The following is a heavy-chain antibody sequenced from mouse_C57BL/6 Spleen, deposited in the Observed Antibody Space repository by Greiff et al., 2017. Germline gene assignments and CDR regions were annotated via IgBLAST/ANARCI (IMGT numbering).Heavy chain of an antibody. J-gene: IGHJ4*01. CDR2: IYPGGGYT. D-gene: IGHD4-1*01. CDR3: ARSGDFYAMDY. V-gene: IGHV1-63*01. Sequence: VQLQQSGAELVRPGTSVKMSCKASGYTFTNYWIGWAKQRPGHGLEWIGDIYPGGGYTNYNEKFKGKATLTADKSSSTAYMQFSSLTSEDSAIYYCARSGDFYAMDYWGQGTPVTVSS. CDR1: GYTFTNYW.